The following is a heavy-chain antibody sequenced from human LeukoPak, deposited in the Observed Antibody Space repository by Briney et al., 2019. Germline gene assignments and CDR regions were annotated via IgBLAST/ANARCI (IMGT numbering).Heavy chain of an antibody. CDR3: ANLQWERARDAFDI. J-gene: IGHJ3*02. CDR1: GFTFDDYA. V-gene: IGHV3-30*18. Sequence: PGRSLRLSCAASGFTFDDYAMHWVRQAPGKGLEWVAVISYDGSNKYYADSVKGRFTISRENSKNTLYLQMNSLRAEDTAVYYCANLQWERARDAFDIWGQGTMVTVSS. D-gene: IGHD1-26*01. CDR2: ISYDGSNK.